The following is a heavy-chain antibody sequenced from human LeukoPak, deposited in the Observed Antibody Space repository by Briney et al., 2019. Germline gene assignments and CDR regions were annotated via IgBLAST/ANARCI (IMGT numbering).Heavy chain of an antibody. V-gene: IGHV3-53*01. D-gene: IGHD3-3*01. CDR3: ARGLIALEWSRSYYFDY. J-gene: IGHJ4*02. CDR1: GFTFSSYS. Sequence: GGSLRLSCAASGFTFSSYSMNWVRQAPGKGLQWVSVIYSGGSTYYADSVKGRFTISRDNSKNTLYLQMNSLRAEDTAVYCCARGLIALEWSRSYYFDYWGQGTLVTVSS. CDR2: IYSGGST.